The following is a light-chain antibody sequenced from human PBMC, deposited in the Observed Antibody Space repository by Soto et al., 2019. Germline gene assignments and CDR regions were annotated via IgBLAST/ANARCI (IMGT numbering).Light chain of an antibody. CDR3: KYLNGVRTST. J-gene: IGKJ2*02. CDR1: HDVSDF. CDR2: GGY. V-gene: IGKV1-9*01. Sequence: DIHLTQSPAILSASVGDRVTLTCRASHDVSDFLAWYQHAPGKAPNLLIYGGYTLQSGVPSRFRGGGSGTEFSLTITGLQPEDSATYYCKYLNGVRTSTLGKGTTLE.